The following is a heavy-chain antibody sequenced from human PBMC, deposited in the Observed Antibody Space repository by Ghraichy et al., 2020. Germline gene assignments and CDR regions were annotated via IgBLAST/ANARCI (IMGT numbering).Heavy chain of an antibody. CDR2: IKQDGSEK. Sequence: ESLNISCAASGFTFSSYWMSWVRQAPGKGLEWVANIKQDGSEKYYVDSVKGRFTISRDNAKNSLYLQMNSLRAEDTAVYYCARLVGYSSGYYPYYYYYYYMDVWGKGTTVTVSS. CDR3: ARLVGYSSGYYPYYYYYYYMDV. V-gene: IGHV3-7*01. CDR1: GFTFSSYW. J-gene: IGHJ6*03. D-gene: IGHD3-22*01.